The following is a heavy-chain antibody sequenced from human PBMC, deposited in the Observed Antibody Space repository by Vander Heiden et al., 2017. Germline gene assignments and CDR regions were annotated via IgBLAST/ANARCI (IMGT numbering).Heavy chain of an antibody. D-gene: IGHD3-3*01. Sequence: QVQLVQSGAEVKQPGAAATGSGKASGYTFTGYYMHWGRQAPGQGLEWMGWINPNSGGTNYAQKLQGRVTMTRDTSISTAYMGLSRLRSDETAVYYCARAQEERCLELTGKDVWGEGSTVAVYS. J-gene: IGHJ6*04. V-gene: IGHV1-2*02. CDR1: GYTFTGYY. CDR3: ARAQEERCLELTGKDV. CDR2: INPNSGGT.